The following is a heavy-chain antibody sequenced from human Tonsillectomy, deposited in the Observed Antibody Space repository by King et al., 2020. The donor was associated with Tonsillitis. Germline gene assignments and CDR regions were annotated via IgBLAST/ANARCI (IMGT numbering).Heavy chain of an antibody. D-gene: IGHD3-22*01. CDR2: ISFDGSDK. V-gene: IGHV3-30-3*01. CDR1: GFTFSSYA. Sequence: VQLVESGGGVVQPGRSLRLSCAASGFTFSSYAMHWVRQAPGKGLEWVAVISFDGSDKYYADSVKGRFTISRDNSKNTLSLQMNSLGAEDTAVYYCARDQTYYDSSGYYSDWGQGTMVTVSS. J-gene: IGHJ3*01. CDR3: ARDQTYYDSSGYYSD.